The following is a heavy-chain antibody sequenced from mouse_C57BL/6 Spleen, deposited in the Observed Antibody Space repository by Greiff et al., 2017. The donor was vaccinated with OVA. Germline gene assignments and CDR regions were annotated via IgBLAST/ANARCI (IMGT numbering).Heavy chain of an antibody. CDR1: GFTFSSYG. V-gene: IGHV5-6*01. CDR2: ISSGGSYT. J-gene: IGHJ3*01. D-gene: IGHD2-5*01. Sequence: EVKLLESGGDLVKPGGSLKLSCAASGFTFSSYGMSWVRQTPDKRLEWVATISSGGSYTYYPDSVKGRFTISRDNAKNTLYRQMSSLKSEDTAMYYCARDYSNYPFAYWGQGTLVTVSA. CDR3: ARDYSNYPFAY.